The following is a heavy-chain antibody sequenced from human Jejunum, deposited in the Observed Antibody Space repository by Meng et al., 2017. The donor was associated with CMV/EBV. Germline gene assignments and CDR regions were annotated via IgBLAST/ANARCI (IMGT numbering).Heavy chain of an antibody. CDR2: IKQDGSEK. J-gene: IGHJ4*02. D-gene: IGHD4-17*01. V-gene: IGHV3-7*01. CDR3: ARNPVTNRRGSHFDY. CDR1: FTFSSYW. Sequence: FTFSSYWMSWVRQAPWKGLEWVANIKQDGSEKYYVDSVKGRFIISRDNANNSLYLQMNSLRAEDTAVYYCARNPVTNRRGSHFDYWGQGTLVTVSS.